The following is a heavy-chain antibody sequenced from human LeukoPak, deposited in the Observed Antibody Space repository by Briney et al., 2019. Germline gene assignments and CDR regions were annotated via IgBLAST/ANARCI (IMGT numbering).Heavy chain of an antibody. J-gene: IGHJ4*02. CDR2: ISSSSSYI. CDR1: GFTFSIYN. Sequence: PGGSLRLSCAASGFTFSIYNMNWVRQAPGKGLEWVTSISSSSSYIYYADSVKGRFTISRDNAKNSLYLQMNSLRAEDTAVYYCASLTTTVTTPFDYWGQGTLVTVSS. D-gene: IGHD4-17*01. CDR3: ASLTTTVTTPFDY. V-gene: IGHV3-21*01.